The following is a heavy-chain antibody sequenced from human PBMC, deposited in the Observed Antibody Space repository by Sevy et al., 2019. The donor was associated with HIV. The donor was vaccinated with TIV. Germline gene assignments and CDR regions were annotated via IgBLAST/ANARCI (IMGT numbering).Heavy chain of an antibody. V-gene: IGHV3-30-3*01. Sequence: GESLKISCAASGFTFSSYAMHWVRQAPGKGLEWVAVISYDGSNKYYADSVKGRFTISRDNSKNTLYLQMNSLRAEDTAVYYCARAVMAGRHFDYWGQGTLVTVSS. J-gene: IGHJ4*02. D-gene: IGHD6-19*01. CDR1: GFTFSSYA. CDR2: ISYDGSNK. CDR3: ARAVMAGRHFDY.